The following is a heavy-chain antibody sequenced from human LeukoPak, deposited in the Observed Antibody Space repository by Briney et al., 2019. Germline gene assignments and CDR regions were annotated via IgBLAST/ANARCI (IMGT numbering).Heavy chain of an antibody. D-gene: IGHD3-10*01. Sequence: GGSLRLSCAASGFTFNNYAMSWVRQAPGRGLEWVSAISGSGGSTYYADSVKGRFTISRDNSKNTLYLQMNSLRAEDTAVYYCAKDRRGSGSNWFDPWGQGTLVTVSS. CDR2: ISGSGGST. V-gene: IGHV3-23*01. CDR1: GFTFNNYA. J-gene: IGHJ5*02. CDR3: AKDRRGSGSNWFDP.